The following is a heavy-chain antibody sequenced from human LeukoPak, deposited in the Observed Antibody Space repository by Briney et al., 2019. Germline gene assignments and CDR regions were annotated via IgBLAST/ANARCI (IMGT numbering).Heavy chain of an antibody. Sequence: SETLSLTCAVYGGSFSGYYWSWIRQPPGKGLEWIGEINHSGSTNYNPSLKSRVTISVDTSKNQFSLKLSSVTAADTAVYYCAREANGDYGRISPYYYYYMDVWGKGTTVTISS. J-gene: IGHJ6*03. D-gene: IGHD4-17*01. CDR2: INHSGST. V-gene: IGHV4-34*01. CDR1: GGSFSGYY. CDR3: AREANGDYGRISPYYYYYMDV.